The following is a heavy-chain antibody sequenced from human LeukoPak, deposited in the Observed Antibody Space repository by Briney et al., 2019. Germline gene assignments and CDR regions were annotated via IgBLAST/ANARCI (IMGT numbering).Heavy chain of an antibody. D-gene: IGHD6-13*01. Sequence: GGSLRLFCAASGFTVSSNYMSWVRQAPGKGLEWVSVIYSGGSTYYADSVKGRFTISRDNSKNTLYLQMNSLRAEDTAVYYCARGGVSPGTFGYWGQGTLVTVSS. CDR2: IYSGGST. V-gene: IGHV3-53*05. CDR1: GFTVSSNY. J-gene: IGHJ4*02. CDR3: ARGGVSPGTFGY.